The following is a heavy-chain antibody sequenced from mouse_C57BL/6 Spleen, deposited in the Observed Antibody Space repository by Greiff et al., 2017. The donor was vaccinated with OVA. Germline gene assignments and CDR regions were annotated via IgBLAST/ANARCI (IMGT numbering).Heavy chain of an antibody. CDR1: GYTFTDYN. J-gene: IGHJ2*01. CDR2: INPNNGGT. V-gene: IGHV1-22*01. D-gene: IGHD1-1*01. CDR3: ASYYYGSSFDY. Sequence: VQLQQSGPELVKPRASVKMSCKASGYTFTDYNMHWVKQSHGKSLEWIGYINPNNGGTSYNQKFKGKATLTVNKSSSTAYMELRSLTSEDSAVYYCASYYYGSSFDYWGQGTTLTVSS.